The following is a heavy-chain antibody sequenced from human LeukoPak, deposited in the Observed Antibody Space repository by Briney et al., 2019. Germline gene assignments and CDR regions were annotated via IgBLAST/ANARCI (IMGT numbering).Heavy chain of an antibody. J-gene: IGHJ4*02. CDR3: ARHDNDDDFDY. CDR2: INMYTANP. D-gene: IGHD3-16*01. V-gene: IGHV7-4-1*02. Sequence: ASVKVSCKASGYTFTRYAINWLRQAPGQGLEWMGWINMYTANPAYAQGFTERFVFSLDTSVTTAYLQISNLKTEDTAAYYCARHDNDDDFDYWGQGTLVTVSS. CDR1: GYTFTRYA.